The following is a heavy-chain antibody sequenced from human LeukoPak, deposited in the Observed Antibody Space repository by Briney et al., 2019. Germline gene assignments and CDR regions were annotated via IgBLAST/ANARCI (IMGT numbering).Heavy chain of an antibody. Sequence: GESLKISCKGSGYSFTSYWIGWVRQIPGKGLEWMVLIYPGDSDTRYSPSFQGQVTISADKSISTDYLQWSSLKASDTAMYYCARLRGSSYLDYWGQGTLVTVSS. V-gene: IGHV5-51*01. J-gene: IGHJ4*02. D-gene: IGHD6-6*01. CDR1: GYSFTSYW. CDR2: IYPGDSDT. CDR3: ARLRGSSYLDY.